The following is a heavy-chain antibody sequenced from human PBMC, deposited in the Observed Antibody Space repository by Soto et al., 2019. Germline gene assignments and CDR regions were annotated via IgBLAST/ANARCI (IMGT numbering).Heavy chain of an antibody. V-gene: IGHV3-7*01. CDR2: INPDGSKT. J-gene: IGHJ4*02. Sequence: GWSLGLSCAASGVTLSMQWMSWVRQAPGKGLEWVANINPDGSKTSYVDSVKGRFTISRDNGKSSLYLQMNNLRVEDTAMYYCARAAFWGQGTLVTVSS. CDR1: GVTLSMQW. CDR3: ARAAF.